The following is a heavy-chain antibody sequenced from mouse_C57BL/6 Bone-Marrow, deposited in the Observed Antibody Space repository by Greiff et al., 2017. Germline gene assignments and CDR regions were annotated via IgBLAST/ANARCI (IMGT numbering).Heavy chain of an antibody. D-gene: IGHD5-1*01. CDR1: GYTFTTYP. J-gene: IGHJ2*01. V-gene: IGHV1-47*01. Sequence: VQLQQSGAELVKPGASVKMSCKASGYTFTTYPIEWMKQNHGKSLEWIGNFHPYNDDTKYNEKFKGKATLTVEKSSNTVYLELSRLTSDDTAVDFCARSSTCFYYFDYWGQGTTLTVSS. CDR2: FHPYNDDT. CDR3: ARSSTCFYYFDY.